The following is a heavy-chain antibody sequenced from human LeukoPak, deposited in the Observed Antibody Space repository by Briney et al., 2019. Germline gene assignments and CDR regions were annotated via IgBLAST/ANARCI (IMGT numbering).Heavy chain of an antibody. CDR3: ARDAGLTQLLRNDY. CDR1: GYTFTSYA. V-gene: IGHV1-3*01. D-gene: IGHD3-9*01. CDR2: INAGNGNT. Sequence: ASVKVSCKASGYTFTSYAMHWVRQAPGQRLEWMGWINAGNGNTKYSQKFQGRVTITRDTSASTAYMELSSLRSEDTAVYYGARDAGLTQLLRNDYWGQGTLVTVSS. J-gene: IGHJ4*02.